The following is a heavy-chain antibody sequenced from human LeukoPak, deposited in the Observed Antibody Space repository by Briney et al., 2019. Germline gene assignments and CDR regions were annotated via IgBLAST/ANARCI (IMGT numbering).Heavy chain of an antibody. J-gene: IGHJ4*02. CDR3: ARAEAATINYFGY. D-gene: IGHD5-24*01. CDR1: GFTVSSNY. Sequence: PGGSLRLSCAASGFTVSSNYMSWVRQAPGKGLEWVSVIYSGGSTYYADSVKGRFTVSRDISKNTLYLQMHSLRADDTAVYYCARAEAATINYFGYWGQGTLVTVSS. CDR2: IYSGGST. V-gene: IGHV3-66*01.